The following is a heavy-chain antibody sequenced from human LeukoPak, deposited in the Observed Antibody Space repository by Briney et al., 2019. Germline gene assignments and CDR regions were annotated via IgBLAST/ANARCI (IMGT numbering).Heavy chain of an antibody. CDR2: ISSSSSTI. J-gene: IGHJ4*02. CDR3: AKDRNYYDSSGYYFSDY. CDR1: GFTFSSYS. D-gene: IGHD3-22*01. Sequence: PGGSLRLSCAASGFTFSSYSMNWVRQAPGKGLEWVSYISSSSSTIYYADSVKGRFTISRDNAKNSLYLQMNRLRDEDTAVYYCAKDRNYYDSSGYYFSDYWGQGTLVTVSS. V-gene: IGHV3-48*02.